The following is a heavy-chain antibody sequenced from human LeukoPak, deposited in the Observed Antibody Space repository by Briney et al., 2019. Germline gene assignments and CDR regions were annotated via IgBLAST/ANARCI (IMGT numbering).Heavy chain of an antibody. Sequence: ASVKVSCKASGYTFTSYGISWVRQAPGQGLEWMGWINTNTGNPTYAQGFTGRFVFSLDTSVSTAYLQISSLKAEDTAVYYCARQGPGYCGGTSCYGVAYWGQGTLVTVSS. V-gene: IGHV7-4-1*02. CDR2: INTNTGNP. CDR3: ARQGPGYCGGTSCYGVAY. CDR1: GYTFTSYG. J-gene: IGHJ4*02. D-gene: IGHD2-2*01.